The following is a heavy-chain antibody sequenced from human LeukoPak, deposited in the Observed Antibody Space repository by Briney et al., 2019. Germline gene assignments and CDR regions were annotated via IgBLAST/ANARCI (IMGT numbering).Heavy chain of an antibody. CDR3: ARDSYDSSGYYPDY. J-gene: IGHJ4*02. Sequence: GASVKVCCKASGCTFSSYAISWVRQAPGQGLGWMGGIIPIFGTRNYAQKFQGRVTMTRDASTSTVYMELSSLRSEDTAVYYCARDSYDSSGYYPDYWGQGTLVTVSS. CDR2: IIPIFGTR. CDR1: GCTFSSYA. V-gene: IGHV1-69*05. D-gene: IGHD3-22*01.